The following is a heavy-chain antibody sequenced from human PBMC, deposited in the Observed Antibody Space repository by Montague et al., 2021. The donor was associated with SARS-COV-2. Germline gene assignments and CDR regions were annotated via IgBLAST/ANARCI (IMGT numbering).Heavy chain of an antibody. Sequence: SLRLSCAASGFTFSSYAMSRVRQAPGKGLEWVSAISGSGGSTYYADSVKGRFTISRDNSKNTLYLQMNSLRAEDTAVYYCAKVRSHGSGWGYYYYYGMDVWGQGTTVTVSS. CDR2: ISGSGGST. CDR1: GFTFSSYA. V-gene: IGHV3-23*01. D-gene: IGHD6-19*01. CDR3: AKVRSHGSGWGYYYYYGMDV. J-gene: IGHJ6*02.